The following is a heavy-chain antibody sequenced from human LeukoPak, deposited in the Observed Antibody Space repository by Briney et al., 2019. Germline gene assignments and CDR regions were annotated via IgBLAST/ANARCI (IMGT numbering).Heavy chain of an antibody. CDR2: ISYDGSNK. V-gene: IGHV3-30-3*01. Sequence: GGSLRLSCAVSGFTFSSYAMHWVRQAPGKGLEWVAVISYDGSNKYYADSVKGRFTISRDNSNNTLYLQMNSLRAEDTAVYYCARSSQWTHLWIPTYWGQGNLVTVSS. J-gene: IGHJ4*02. D-gene: IGHD5-18*01. CDR1: GFTFSSYA. CDR3: ARSSQWTHLWIPTY.